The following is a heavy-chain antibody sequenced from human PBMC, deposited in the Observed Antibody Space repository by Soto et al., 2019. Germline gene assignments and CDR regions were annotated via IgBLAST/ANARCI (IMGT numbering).Heavy chain of an antibody. CDR2: ISSSSTI. Sequence: EVQLVESGGGLVQPGGSLRLSCAASGFTFSSYSMNWVRQAPGKGLEWVSYISSSSTIYYADSVKGRFTISRDNAKNSLYLQLNNLRDEDTAVYYCAKEVVAGHHYYYGMDVWGKGTTVTVSP. CDR1: GFTFSSYS. V-gene: IGHV3-48*02. J-gene: IGHJ6*04. CDR3: AKEVVAGHHYYYGMDV. D-gene: IGHD6-19*01.